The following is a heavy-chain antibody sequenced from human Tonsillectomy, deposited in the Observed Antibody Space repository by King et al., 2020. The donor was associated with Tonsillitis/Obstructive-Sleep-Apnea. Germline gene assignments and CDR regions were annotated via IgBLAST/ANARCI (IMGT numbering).Heavy chain of an antibody. V-gene: IGHV3-9*01. CDR1: GFTFDDYA. D-gene: IGHD6-19*01. CDR3: AKGLVAVAGTSFDY. CDR2: ISWNSGSI. J-gene: IGHJ4*02. Sequence: VQLVESGGGLVQPGRSLRLSCAASGFTFDDYAMHWVRQAPGKGLEWVSGISWNSGSIGYADSVKGRFTISRDNAKNSLYLQMNSLRAEDTALYYCAKGLVAVAGTSFDYWGQGTLVTVSS.